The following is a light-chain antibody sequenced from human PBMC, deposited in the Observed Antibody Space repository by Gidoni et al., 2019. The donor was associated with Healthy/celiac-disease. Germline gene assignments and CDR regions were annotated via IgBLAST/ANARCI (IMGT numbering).Light chain of an antibody. CDR2: GAS. V-gene: IGKV3-15*01. CDR3: QQYNNGMWT. Sequence: EIVMTQSPDTLSVSPGERATLSCRASQSVSSNLAWYQQKPGQAPMLLIYGASTRATGIPARFSGSGSGTEFTLTISSLQTEDFAVYYCQQYNNGMWTFGQGTKVEIK. J-gene: IGKJ1*01. CDR1: QSVSSN.